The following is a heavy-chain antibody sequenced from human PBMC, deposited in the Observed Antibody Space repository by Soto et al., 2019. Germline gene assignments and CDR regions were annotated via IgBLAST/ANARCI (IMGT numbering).Heavy chain of an antibody. J-gene: IGHJ4*02. V-gene: IGHV1-69*13. CDR1: GGTFSSYA. D-gene: IGHD3-22*01. CDR3: ARGEPDNYYDSSGYYCEY. Sequence: SVKVSCKASGGTFSSYAISWVRQAPGQGLEWMGGIIPIFGTANYAQKFQGRVTITADESTSTAYMELSSLRSEDTAVYYCARGEPDNYYDSSGYYCEYWGQGTLVTVSS. CDR2: IIPIFGTA.